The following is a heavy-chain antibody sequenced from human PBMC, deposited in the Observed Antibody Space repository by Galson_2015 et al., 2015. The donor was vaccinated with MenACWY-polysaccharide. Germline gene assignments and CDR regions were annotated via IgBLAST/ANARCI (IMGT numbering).Heavy chain of an antibody. J-gene: IGHJ5*02. V-gene: IGHV1-3*01. CDR3: ARDLGDDYNCWFDP. Sequence: SVKVSCKASGYTFTSYAMHWVRQAPGQRLEWMGWINAGNGNTKYSQKFQGRVTITRDTSASTAYMELSSLRSEDTAVYYCARDLGDDYNCWFDPWGQRTLVSVSS. CDR2: INAGNGNT. D-gene: IGHD5-24*01. CDR1: GYTFTSYA.